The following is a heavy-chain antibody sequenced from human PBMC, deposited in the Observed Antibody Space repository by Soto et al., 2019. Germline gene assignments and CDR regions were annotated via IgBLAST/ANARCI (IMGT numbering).Heavy chain of an antibody. D-gene: IGHD1-26*01. J-gene: IGHJ3*02. CDR3: AREEWELRGGGDAFDI. CDR1: GYTFTSYG. V-gene: IGHV1-18*01. CDR2: ISAYNGNT. Sequence: QLVQSGGEVKKPGASVKVSCKASGYTFTSYGISWVRQAPGQGLEWMGWISAYNGNTNYAQKSQGRVTMTTDTSPRTTYMELRSLRSDETAVYYCAREEWELRGGGDAFDIWGQGTMVTVSS.